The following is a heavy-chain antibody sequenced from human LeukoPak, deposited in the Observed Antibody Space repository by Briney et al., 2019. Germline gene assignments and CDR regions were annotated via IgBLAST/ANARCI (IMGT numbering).Heavy chain of an antibody. Sequence: PSETLSLTCTVSGGSISSGGYYWSWIRQPPGKGLEWIGYIYHSGSTYYNPSLKSRVTISVDRSKNQFSLKLSSVTAADTAVYYCARWLHRYYFDYWGQGTLVTVSS. J-gene: IGHJ4*02. V-gene: IGHV4-30-2*01. CDR2: IYHSGST. CDR3: ARWLHRYYFDY. CDR1: GGSISSGGYY. D-gene: IGHD5-24*01.